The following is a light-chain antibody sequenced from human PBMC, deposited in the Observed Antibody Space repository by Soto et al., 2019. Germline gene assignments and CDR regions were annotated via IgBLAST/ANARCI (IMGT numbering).Light chain of an antibody. CDR3: QQYNDWPPWT. V-gene: IGKV3-15*01. CDR1: QSVGSN. Sequence: EIVMTQSPATLSVSPGERATLSCRASQSVGSNLAWYQQKRGQAPRLLIYGASTRATGIPARFSGSVSGTEFTLTISSLQSEDFAVYYGQQYNDWPPWTFGQGTKVDIK. J-gene: IGKJ1*01. CDR2: GAS.